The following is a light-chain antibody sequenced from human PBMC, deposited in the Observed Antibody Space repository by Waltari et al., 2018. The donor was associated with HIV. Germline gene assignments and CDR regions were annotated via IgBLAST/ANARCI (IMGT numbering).Light chain of an antibody. CDR2: EVS. J-gene: IGLJ2*01. CDR1: SGDIGRFNY. Sequence: QSALTQPASVSGSPGQSITISCTGTSGDIGRFNYVSWYQQHPGKAPKLILYEVSYRPSGGSNRLSGSKSGNTASLTISGLQAEDEADYYCSSYTSSFTLDVLFGGGTKLTVL. V-gene: IGLV2-14*01. CDR3: SSYTSSFTLDVL.